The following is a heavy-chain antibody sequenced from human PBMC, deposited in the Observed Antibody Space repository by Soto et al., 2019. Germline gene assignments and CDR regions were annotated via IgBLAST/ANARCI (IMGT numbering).Heavy chain of an antibody. CDR1: GFTFSSYA. CDR3: VKDRGRVATTHYFDY. V-gene: IGHV3-64D*06. Sequence: PGGSLRLSCSASGFTFSSYAMHWVRQAPGKGLEYVSAISSNGGSTYYADSVKGRFTISRDNSKNTLYLQMSSLRAEDTAVYYCVKDRGRVATTHYFDYWGQGTLVTVPS. CDR2: ISSNGGST. J-gene: IGHJ4*02. D-gene: IGHD5-12*01.